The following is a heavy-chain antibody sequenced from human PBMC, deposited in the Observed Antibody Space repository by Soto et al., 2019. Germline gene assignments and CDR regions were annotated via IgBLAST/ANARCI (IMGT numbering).Heavy chain of an antibody. D-gene: IGHD5-18*01. Sequence: GESLKISCKGSGYSFTSYWISWVRQMPGKGLEWMGRIDPSDSYTNYSPSFQGHVTISADKSISTAYLQWSSLKASDTTMYYCARRNSYGYYYYGMDVWGQGTTVTVSS. V-gene: IGHV5-10-1*01. CDR2: IDPSDSYT. CDR3: ARRNSYGYYYYGMDV. J-gene: IGHJ6*02. CDR1: GYSFTSYW.